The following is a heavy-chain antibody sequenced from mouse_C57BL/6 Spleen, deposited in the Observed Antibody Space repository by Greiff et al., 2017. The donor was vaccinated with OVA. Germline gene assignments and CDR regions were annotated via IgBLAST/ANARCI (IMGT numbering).Heavy chain of an antibody. CDR3: ARRFITTVVEGYYFDY. V-gene: IGHV14-3*01. J-gene: IGHJ2*01. Sequence: VQLQQSVAELVRPGASVKLSCTASGFNIKNTYMHWVKQRPEQGLEWIGRIDPANGNTKYAPKFQGKATITADTSSNTAYLQLISLTSEDTAIYCCARRFITTVVEGYYFDYWGQGTTLTVSS. D-gene: IGHD1-1*01. CDR2: IDPANGNT. CDR1: GFNIKNTY.